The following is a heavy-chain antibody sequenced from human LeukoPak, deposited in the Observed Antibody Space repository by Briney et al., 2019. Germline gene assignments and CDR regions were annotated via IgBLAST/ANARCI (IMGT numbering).Heavy chain of an antibody. CDR3: ARDGWCSSTSCDINYYYGMDV. CDR1: GYTFTSYY. D-gene: IGHD2-2*02. CDR2: INPSGGST. J-gene: IGHJ6*02. Sequence: GASVKVSCKASGYTFTSYYMHWVRQAPGQGLEWMGIINPSGGSTSYAQKFQGRVTMTRDTSTSTVYMEMSSLRSEDTAVYYCARDGWCSSTSCDINYYYGMDVWGQGTTVTVSS. V-gene: IGHV1-46*01.